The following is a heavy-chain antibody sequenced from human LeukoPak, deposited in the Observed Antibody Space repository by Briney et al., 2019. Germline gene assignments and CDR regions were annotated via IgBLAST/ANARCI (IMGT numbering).Heavy chain of an antibody. CDR3: AREGDYDILTGYYFIDS. CDR2: IYHSGNT. D-gene: IGHD3-9*01. CDR1: GGSISSGKW. V-gene: IGHV4-4*02. Sequence: PSETLSLTCAVSGGSISSGKWWSWVRQPPGKGLEWIGEIYHSGNTNYNPSLKSRVTISVDWSKNHFSLKLSSVTAADTAVYYCAREGDYDILTGYYFIDSWGQGTLVTVSS. J-gene: IGHJ4*02.